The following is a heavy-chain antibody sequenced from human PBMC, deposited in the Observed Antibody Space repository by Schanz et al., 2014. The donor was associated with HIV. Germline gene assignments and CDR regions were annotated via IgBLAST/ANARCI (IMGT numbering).Heavy chain of an antibody. J-gene: IGHJ3*02. CDR1: GYTFTDYF. Sequence: QVQLVQSGAAVKKPGASVKVSCKASGYTFTDYFIHWVRQAPGQGLEWMGWINPNSGGTNYAQKFQGRVTMTRDTSISTAYMEVSRLRSDDTAVYYCARDRGSISWMGRAFDIWGQGTMVTVSS. CDR2: INPNSGGT. CDR3: ARDRGSISWMGRAFDI. V-gene: IGHV1-2*02. D-gene: IGHD2-2*01.